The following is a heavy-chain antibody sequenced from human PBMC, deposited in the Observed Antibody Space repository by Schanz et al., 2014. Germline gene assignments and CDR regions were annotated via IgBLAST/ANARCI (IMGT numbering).Heavy chain of an antibody. CDR3: ARVHIATYHYNSPGAFDI. CDR1: GYIFGSHG. J-gene: IGHJ3*02. D-gene: IGHD3-10*01. Sequence: QLMQSGSEVRKPGASVKVSCKASGYIFGSHGMTWVRQAPGQGPELMGWINAHTGNTQYAQKFRSRVNMTRDTVTTTVHLELTRLRTDDTAIYYCARVHIATYHYNSPGAFDIWGQGTRVTVSS. CDR2: INAHTGNT. V-gene: IGHV1-18*01.